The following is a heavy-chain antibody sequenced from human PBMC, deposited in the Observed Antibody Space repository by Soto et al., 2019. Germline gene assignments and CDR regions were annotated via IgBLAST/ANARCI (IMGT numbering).Heavy chain of an antibody. V-gene: IGHV3-74*01. CDR1: GFAFSVYR. CDR3: VEEGGAGTGY. CDR2: INSDGSGT. Sequence: GGSLRLSCATSGFAFSVYRMHWARQVPGKGLVWLSRINSDGSGTGYADSVRGRFTIFRDNAKRTVYLQMNSLTVEDTAVYYCVEEGGAGTGYWGQGTMVTVSS. J-gene: IGHJ4*02.